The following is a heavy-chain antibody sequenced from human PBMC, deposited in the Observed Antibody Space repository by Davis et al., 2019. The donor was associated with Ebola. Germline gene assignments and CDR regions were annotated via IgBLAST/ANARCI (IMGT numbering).Heavy chain of an antibody. J-gene: IGHJ4*02. Sequence: GESLKISCAASGFTFSSNSMNWVRQAPGKGLEWVSTLGTSADTYYADSVKGRFTISRDNSKNTLNLQMNSLRAEDTAVYYCAKSHSSGYFSGFDYWGQGTLVTVSS. CDR1: GFTFSSNS. CDR2: LGTSADT. CDR3: AKSHSSGYFSGFDY. V-gene: IGHV3-66*02. D-gene: IGHD3-22*01.